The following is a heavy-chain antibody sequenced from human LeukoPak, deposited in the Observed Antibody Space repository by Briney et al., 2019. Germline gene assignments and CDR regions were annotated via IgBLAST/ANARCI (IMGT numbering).Heavy chain of an antibody. CDR2: ISSSGSTI. J-gene: IGHJ6*02. D-gene: IGHD6-6*01. CDR3: VVLYSSSSYYYYSYGMDV. V-gene: IGHV3-11*01. Sequence: GGSLRLSCAASGFTFSDYYMSWLRQAPGKGLEWVSYISSSGSTIYYADSVKGRFTISRDNSKNTLYLQMNSLRAEDTAVYYCVVLYSSSSYYYYSYGMDVWGQGTTVTVSS. CDR1: GFTFSDYY.